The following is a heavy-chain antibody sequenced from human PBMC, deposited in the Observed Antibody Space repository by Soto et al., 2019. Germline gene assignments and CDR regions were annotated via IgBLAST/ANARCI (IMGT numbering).Heavy chain of an antibody. D-gene: IGHD6-19*01. CDR3: AKARDQQWVRLPFDY. J-gene: IGHJ4*02. Sequence: VQLLESGGGLVQPGGSLRLSCVGSGFFFSSYTMTWVRQAPGKGLEWVSSVSATSENTYYADSVRGRFTISRDNSKNTRFLQMNSQTAEETAMYECAKARDQQWVRLPFDYWGQGILVIISS. CDR2: VSATSENT. CDR1: GFFFSSYT. V-gene: IGHV3-23*01.